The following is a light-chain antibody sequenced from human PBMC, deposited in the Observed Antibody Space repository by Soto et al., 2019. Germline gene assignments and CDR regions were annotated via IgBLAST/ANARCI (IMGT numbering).Light chain of an antibody. CDR1: RDISSA. CDR2: DAS. Sequence: AIQLPQSPSSLSASVGDRVAVTCRASRDISSALARDQQRPGKPPKLLIYDASTLESGVPARFSGSGSGSDFTLSISSLQPEDFATYYCQQFNSSPLTFGQGTRV. V-gene: IGKV1-13*02. CDR3: QQFNSSPLT. J-gene: IGKJ1*01.